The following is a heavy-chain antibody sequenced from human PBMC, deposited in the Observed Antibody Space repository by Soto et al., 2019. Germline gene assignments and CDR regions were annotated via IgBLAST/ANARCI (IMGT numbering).Heavy chain of an antibody. J-gene: IGHJ4*02. Sequence: GGSLRLSCAASGFTFSSYAMSWVRQAPGKGLEWVSAISGSGGSTYYADSVKGRFTISRDNSKNTLYLQMNSLRAEDTAVYYCAKVDRVSSLQPMFDYWGQGTLVTVSS. D-gene: IGHD4-4*01. CDR1: GFTFSSYA. V-gene: IGHV3-23*01. CDR2: ISGSGGST. CDR3: AKVDRVSSLQPMFDY.